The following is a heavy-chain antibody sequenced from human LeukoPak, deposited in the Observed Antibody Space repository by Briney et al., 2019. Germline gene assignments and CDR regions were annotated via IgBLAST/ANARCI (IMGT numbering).Heavy chain of an antibody. CDR1: GFTVSSNY. CDR2: ISGDGRTT. D-gene: IGHD2-8*01. V-gene: IGHV3-23*01. CDR3: ARWCEGCRPDIDS. J-gene: IGHJ4*02. Sequence: GGSLRLSCAASGFTVSSNYMSWVRQAPGKGLEWVSAISGDGRTTYFADSVKGRFTSSRDDSKNTVHLQMDSLRAEDTAIYYCARWCEGCRPDIDSWGQGTLVTVSS.